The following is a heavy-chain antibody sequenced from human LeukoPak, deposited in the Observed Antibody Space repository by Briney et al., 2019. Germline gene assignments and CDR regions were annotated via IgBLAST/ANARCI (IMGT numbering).Heavy chain of an antibody. Sequence: SETLSLTCTVSGGSISSYYWSWIRQPPGKGLEFIGYIYYSGSTNYNPSLKSRVTISVDTSKNQFSLKLSSVTAADTAVYYCARDRGTWNDDGFDYWGQGTLVTVSS. V-gene: IGHV4-59*12. CDR3: ARDRGTWNDDGFDY. CDR2: IYYSGST. CDR1: GGSISSYY. D-gene: IGHD1-1*01. J-gene: IGHJ4*02.